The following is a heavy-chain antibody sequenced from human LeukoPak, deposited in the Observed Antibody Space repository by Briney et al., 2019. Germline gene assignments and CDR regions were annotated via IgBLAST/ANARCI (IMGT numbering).Heavy chain of an antibody. J-gene: IGHJ4*02. CDR3: ARRGYDILTGYYYFDY. CDR1: GFTFSSYW. Sequence: HPGGSLRLSCAASGFTFSSYWMSWVRQAPGKGLEWVANIKQDGSEKYYVDSVKGRFTISRDNAKNSLYLQMNSLRAEDTAVYYCARRGYDILTGYYYFDYWGQGTLVTVSS. D-gene: IGHD3-9*01. CDR2: IKQDGSEK. V-gene: IGHV3-7*01.